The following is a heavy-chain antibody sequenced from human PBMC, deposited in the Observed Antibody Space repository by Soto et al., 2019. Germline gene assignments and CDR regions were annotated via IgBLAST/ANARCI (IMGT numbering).Heavy chain of an antibody. CDR3: ARHRYYYDSSGIEVFDY. D-gene: IGHD3-22*01. CDR1: GGSISSSSYY. J-gene: IGHJ4*02. Sequence: SETLSLTCTVSGGSISSSSYYWGWIRQPPGKGLEWIGSIYYSGSPYYNPSLKSRVTISVDTSKNQFSLKLSSVTAADTAVYYCARHRYYYDSSGIEVFDYWGQGTLVTVSS. V-gene: IGHV4-39*01. CDR2: IYYSGSP.